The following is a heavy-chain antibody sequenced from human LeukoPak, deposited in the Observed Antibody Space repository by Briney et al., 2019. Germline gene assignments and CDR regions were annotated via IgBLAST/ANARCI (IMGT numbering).Heavy chain of an antibody. CDR1: GYTFTGYY. Sequence: ASVKVSCKTSGYTFTGYYMHWVRQAPGQGLEWMGWINPNSGGTNYAQKFQGRVTMTRDTSISTAYMELRSLRSDDTAVYYCARVPKWELLSAFDPWGQGTLVTVSS. V-gene: IGHV1-2*02. CDR2: INPNSGGT. J-gene: IGHJ5*02. CDR3: ARVPKWELLSAFDP. D-gene: IGHD1-26*01.